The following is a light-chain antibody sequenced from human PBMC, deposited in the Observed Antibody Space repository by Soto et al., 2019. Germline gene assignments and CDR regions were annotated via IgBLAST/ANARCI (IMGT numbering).Light chain of an antibody. V-gene: IGLV2-14*01. Sequence: QSVLTQPASVSGSPGQSITISCTGTSSDVGGYNYVSWYQQHPGKAPKFMIYDVSNRPSGVSNRFSGSKSGNTASLTISGLQAEDEADYYCCSYTTSNTRQLVFGTGTKVTVL. CDR2: DVS. CDR1: SSDVGGYNY. J-gene: IGLJ1*01. CDR3: CSYTTSNTRQLV.